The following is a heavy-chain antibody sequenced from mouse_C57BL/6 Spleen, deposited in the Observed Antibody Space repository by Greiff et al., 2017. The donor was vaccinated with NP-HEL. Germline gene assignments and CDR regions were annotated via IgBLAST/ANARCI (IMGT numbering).Heavy chain of an antibody. Sequence: QVQLQQSGAELVKPGASVKLSCKASGYTFTSYWMHWVKQRPGQGLEWIGMIHPNSGSTNYNEKFKSKATLTVDKSSSTAYMQLSSLTSEDSAVYYCARRSTAQATDYWGQGTTLTVSS. CDR2: IHPNSGST. D-gene: IGHD3-2*02. CDR3: ARRSTAQATDY. V-gene: IGHV1-64*01. CDR1: GYTFTSYW. J-gene: IGHJ2*01.